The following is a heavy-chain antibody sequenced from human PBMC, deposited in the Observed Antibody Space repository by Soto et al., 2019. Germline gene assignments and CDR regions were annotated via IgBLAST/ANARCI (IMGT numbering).Heavy chain of an antibody. J-gene: IGHJ4*02. CDR3: GRDGGLRYTAVVDS. CDR1: GFTFSTYG. D-gene: IGHD5-18*01. Sequence: QVQLVESGGGVVQPGKSLRLSCAASGFTFSTYGMHWVRQAPGKGLEWVAVIWYDGSNKYHGDSLKGRFTISRDNSKNTLYMQRINLRAEDTAFYYCGRDGGLRYTAVVDSWGQGTLVTVSS. V-gene: IGHV3-33*01. CDR2: IWYDGSNK.